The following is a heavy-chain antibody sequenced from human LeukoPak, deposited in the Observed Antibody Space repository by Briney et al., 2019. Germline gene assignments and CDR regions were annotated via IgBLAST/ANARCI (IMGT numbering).Heavy chain of an antibody. Sequence: SETLSLTCTVSGVSISNHYSSWIRQPPGKGLEWIGYIYYTGNTNYNPSLKSRVTISEDISKNQVSLRLTSVTAADTAVYYCARRIKSYADYAHFDYWGQGTLVTVSS. V-gene: IGHV4-59*08. CDR3: ARRIKSYADYAHFDY. CDR2: IYYTGNT. CDR1: GVSISNHY. D-gene: IGHD4-17*01. J-gene: IGHJ4*02.